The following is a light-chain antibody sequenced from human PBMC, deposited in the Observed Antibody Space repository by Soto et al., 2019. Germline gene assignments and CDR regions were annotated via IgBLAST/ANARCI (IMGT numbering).Light chain of an antibody. CDR2: RAS. Sequence: ENVLTQSPATLSLSPGERATLSCRASQSVGSLLAWYQQKPGQAPRLLIYRASSRATGISGSFSGSGSGTDFTLTISRLEPEDFAVYYCQQYGSSLLFGGGTKVDIK. CDR3: QQYGSSLL. CDR1: QSVGSL. J-gene: IGKJ4*01. V-gene: IGKV3-20*01.